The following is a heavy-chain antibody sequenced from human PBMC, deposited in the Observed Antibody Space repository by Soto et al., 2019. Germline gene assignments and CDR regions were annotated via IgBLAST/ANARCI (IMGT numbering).Heavy chain of an antibody. J-gene: IGHJ4*02. CDR3: AFLPSGDHPYDY. V-gene: IGHV1-18*01. D-gene: IGHD4-17*01. Sequence: QIQLVQSGAEVKKPGASVKVSCKTSGYPFTMYGIIWVRQAPGQGLEWMGWISAYNGDTKYAQKFQGRVTMTTDTSTSTAYLDLRSLRSDDTAVYYCAFLPSGDHPYDYWGQGTLVSVSS. CDR1: GYPFTMYG. CDR2: ISAYNGDT.